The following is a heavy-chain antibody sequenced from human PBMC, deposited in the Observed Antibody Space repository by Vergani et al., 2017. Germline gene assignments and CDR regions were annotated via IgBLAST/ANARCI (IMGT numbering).Heavy chain of an antibody. CDR2: INPSGGST. J-gene: IGHJ4*02. V-gene: IGHV1-46*03. CDR3: ARVQGEYSSGWHEFGLDY. CDR1: GYTFTDYY. Sequence: QVQLVQSGAEVKKPGASVKVSCKASGYTFTDYYMHWVRQAPGQGLEWMGWINPSGGSTSYAQKFQGRVTMTRETSTSTVYMELSSLRSEDTAVYYCARVQGEYSSGWHEFGLDYWGQGTLVTVSS. D-gene: IGHD6-19*01.